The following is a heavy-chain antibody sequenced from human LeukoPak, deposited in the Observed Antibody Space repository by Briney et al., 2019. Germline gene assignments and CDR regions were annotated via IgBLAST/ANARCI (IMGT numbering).Heavy chain of an antibody. CDR2: INHSGST. Sequence: SETLSLTCAVYGGSFRGYYWSWIRQPPGKGLEWIGEINHSGSTNYNPSLKSRVTISVDTSKNQFSLKLSSVTAADTAVYYCARVPRGWFDPWGQGTLVTVSS. V-gene: IGHV4-34*01. CDR1: GGSFRGYY. D-gene: IGHD3-10*01. J-gene: IGHJ5*02. CDR3: ARVPRGWFDP.